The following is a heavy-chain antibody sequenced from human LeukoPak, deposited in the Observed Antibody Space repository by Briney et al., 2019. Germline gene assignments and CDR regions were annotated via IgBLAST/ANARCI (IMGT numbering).Heavy chain of an antibody. CDR3: ARAGRGYSYGYDY. V-gene: IGHV1-2*04. Sequence: ASVKVSCKASGYTFTGYYMHWVRQAPGQGLEWMGRINPNSGGTNYAQKFQGWVTMTRDTSISTAYMELSRLRSDDTAVYYCARAGRGYSYGYDYWGQGTLVTVSS. CDR1: GYTFTGYY. J-gene: IGHJ4*02. CDR2: INPNSGGT. D-gene: IGHD5-18*01.